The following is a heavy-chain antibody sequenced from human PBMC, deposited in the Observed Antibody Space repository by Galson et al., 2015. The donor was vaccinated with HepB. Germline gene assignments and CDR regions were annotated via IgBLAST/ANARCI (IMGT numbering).Heavy chain of an antibody. V-gene: IGHV1-69*04. Sequence: SVKVSCKAFGGTFSSYAISWVRQAPGQGLEWMGRIIPILGIANYAQKFQGRVTITADKSTSTAYMELSSLRSEDTAVYYCARFSPAARNYYYGMDVWGQGTTVTVSS. CDR2: IIPILGIA. J-gene: IGHJ6*02. CDR3: ARFSPAARNYYYGMDV. CDR1: GGTFSSYA. D-gene: IGHD2-2*01.